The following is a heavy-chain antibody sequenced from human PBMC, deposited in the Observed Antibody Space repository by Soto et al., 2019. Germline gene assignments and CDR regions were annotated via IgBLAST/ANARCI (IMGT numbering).Heavy chain of an antibody. Sequence: SETLARTCWVSGGPFISPQSYWVWIRQPPGKGLEWIGAIYYVGSTYHNPSLKSRATISVDTSKSQLSLKLVAVSAADTAVYYCARSTVAGTPFDSWGQGILVTVSS. J-gene: IGHJ4*02. D-gene: IGHD6-19*01. CDR3: ARSTVAGTPFDS. V-gene: IGHV4-39*01. CDR2: IYYVGST. CDR1: GGPFISPQSY.